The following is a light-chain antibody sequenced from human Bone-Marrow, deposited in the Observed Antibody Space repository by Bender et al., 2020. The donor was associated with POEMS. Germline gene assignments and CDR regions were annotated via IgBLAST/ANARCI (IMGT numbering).Light chain of an antibody. CDR3: SSSTSTSPLVV. Sequence: QSDLTQPRSVSGSPGQAVTISCSGSNSDVGGYDHVSWYQQHPGRAPKLMIYGVNHRPSGASNRFSGSKAGNTASLTISGLQAEDEADYYCSSSTSTSPLVVFGGGTKLTVL. V-gene: IGLV2-14*03. CDR2: GVN. J-gene: IGLJ2*01. CDR1: NSDVGGYDH.